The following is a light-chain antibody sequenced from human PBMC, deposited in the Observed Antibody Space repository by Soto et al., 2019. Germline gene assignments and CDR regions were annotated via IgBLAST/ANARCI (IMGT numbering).Light chain of an antibody. Sequence: MTQSPLSLPVTPGEPASISCRSSQSLLHSNGYNYLDWYQQKPGKAPELLIYDASNLETGVQSRFSGSGSATDFTFTISGLQPEDIATYYCQQYDNLPLTFGGGTRWIS. CDR1: QSLLHSNGYNY. CDR3: QQYDNLPLT. J-gene: IGKJ4*01. CDR2: DAS. V-gene: IGKV1-33*01.